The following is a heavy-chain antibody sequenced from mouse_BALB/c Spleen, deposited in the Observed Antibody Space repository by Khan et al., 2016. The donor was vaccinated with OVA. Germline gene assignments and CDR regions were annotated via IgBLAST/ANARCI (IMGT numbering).Heavy chain of an antibody. Sequence: VELVESGPGQVAPSQSLSITCTISGFSLTNYGVHWVRQPPGKGLEWLAVIWNDGSTNYNSVLKSRLTITKDDSKSQVFLKMNSLQNDDTAIYFCARQPYYHYNVMDYWGQGTSVTVSS. V-gene: IGHV2-6-1*01. CDR3: ARQPYYHYNVMDY. CDR1: GFSLTNYG. CDR2: IWNDGST. J-gene: IGHJ4*01. D-gene: IGHD2-10*01.